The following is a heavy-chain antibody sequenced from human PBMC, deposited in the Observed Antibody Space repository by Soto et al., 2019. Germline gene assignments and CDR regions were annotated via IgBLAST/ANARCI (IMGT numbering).Heavy chain of an antibody. D-gene: IGHD6-13*01. Sequence: SGVRKAKGKGLEWVSAISSNSAYIYYTDALRGRFTISRDNAKNSLHLQMNSLRAEDTAVYYCTRDTSRHSSAQRWFDLRGPGTLVTLSS. CDR2: ISSNSAYI. J-gene: IGHJ5*02. CDR3: TRDTSRHSSAQRWFDL. V-gene: IGHV3-21*01.